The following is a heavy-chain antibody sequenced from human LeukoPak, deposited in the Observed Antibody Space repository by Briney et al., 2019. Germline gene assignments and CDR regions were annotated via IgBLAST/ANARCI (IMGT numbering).Heavy chain of an antibody. J-gene: IGHJ6*03. CDR2: MYSGGTT. Sequence: SETLSLTRTVSDGSINGYYWSWIRQPPGKGLDWIGYMYSGGTTNYSPSLKSRVTISEDTSRKQFSLKLTSVTVADTAVYFCARVLPSFCNGDPPYYMDVWGKGTTVIVSS. V-gene: IGHV4-59*01. D-gene: IGHD2-15*01. CDR3: ARVLPSFCNGDPPYYMDV. CDR1: DGSINGYY.